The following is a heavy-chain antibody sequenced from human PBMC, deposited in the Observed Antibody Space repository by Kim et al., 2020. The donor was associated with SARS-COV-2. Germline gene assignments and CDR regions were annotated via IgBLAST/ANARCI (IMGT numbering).Heavy chain of an antibody. Sequence: GGSLRLSCAASGFTFSDYYMSWIRQAPGKGLEWVSYISSSIDYTNYADSLKGRFTISRDNAKNSLYLQMNSLRADDTAVYYCARVLLGSSSWYYFDYWG. J-gene: IGHJ4*01. CDR3: ARVLLGSSSWYYFDY. CDR2: ISSSIDYT. CDR1: GFTFSDYY. D-gene: IGHD6-13*01. V-gene: IGHV3-11*05.